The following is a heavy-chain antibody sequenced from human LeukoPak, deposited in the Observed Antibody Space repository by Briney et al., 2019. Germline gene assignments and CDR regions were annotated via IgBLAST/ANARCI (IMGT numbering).Heavy chain of an antibody. D-gene: IGHD3-22*01. J-gene: IGHJ4*02. CDR2: ISSNGGSR. CDR3: AKKANDSSGYNFDY. V-gene: IGHV3-64*04. Sequence: GGSLRLSCSASGFTFSRYAMHWVRQAPGKGLEYVSVISSNGGSRYYADSVKGRFTISRDNSKNTLYLQMNSLRAEDTAVYYCAKKANDSSGYNFDYWGQGTLVTVSS. CDR1: GFTFSRYA.